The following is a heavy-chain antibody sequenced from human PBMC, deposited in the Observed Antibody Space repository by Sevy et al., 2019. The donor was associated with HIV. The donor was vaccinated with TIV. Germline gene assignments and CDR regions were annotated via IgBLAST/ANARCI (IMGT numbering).Heavy chain of an antibody. J-gene: IGHJ4*02. D-gene: IGHD2-8*01. CDR1: GFSFSHYA. V-gene: IGHV3-30-3*01. Sequence: GGSLRLSCAVSGFSFSHYAFHWVRQAPGKGLEWVSLISYDGTYKYYEDSVKGRFTISRDNSKNTLYLQMNSLRGNDTAVYYCARVAVSYCTNDCYHRFDYWGPGALVTVSS. CDR2: ISYDGTYK. CDR3: ARVAVSYCTNDCYHRFDY.